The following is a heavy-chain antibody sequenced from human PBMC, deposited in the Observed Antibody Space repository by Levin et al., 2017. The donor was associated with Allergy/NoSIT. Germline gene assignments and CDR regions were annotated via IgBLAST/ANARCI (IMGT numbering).Heavy chain of an antibody. V-gene: IGHV3-30*03. CDR2: ITYDGSNK. J-gene: IGHJ4*02. CDR1: GFTFSNYG. D-gene: IGHD6-25*01. Sequence: SGGSLRLSCVASGFTFSNYGMHWVRQAPGKGLEWVAVITYDGSNKLYADSVKGRFTISRDDSKNTLYLQMNSLRAEDTAVYYCASRGFQASTSYFDYWGQGSLVTVSS. CDR3: ASRGFQASTSYFDY.